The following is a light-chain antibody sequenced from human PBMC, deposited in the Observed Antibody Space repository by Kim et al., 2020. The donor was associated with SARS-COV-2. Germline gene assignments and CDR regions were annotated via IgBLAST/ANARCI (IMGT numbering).Light chain of an antibody. CDR2: KAS. Sequence: DIQMTQSPSTLSASIGDRVTITCRASQSIGDWLAWYQQKPGKAPKLLIYKASNLQTGVPSRFSGSGSGAAFTLTVSSLQPDDFATYYCQQYDRDPWTFGQGNKVDIK. CDR3: QQYDRDPWT. J-gene: IGKJ1*01. CDR1: QSIGDW. V-gene: IGKV1-5*03.